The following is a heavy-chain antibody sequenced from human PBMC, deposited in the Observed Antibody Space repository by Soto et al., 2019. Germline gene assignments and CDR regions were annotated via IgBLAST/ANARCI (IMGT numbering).Heavy chain of an antibody. V-gene: IGHV3-23*01. CDR2: ISGSGGST. CDR3: AKRDPIAYYYDSSGFLAPFDP. D-gene: IGHD3-22*01. J-gene: IGHJ5*02. Sequence: PGGSLRLSCAASGFTFSSYAMSWVRQAPGKGLEWVSGISGSGGSTSYADSVKGRFTISRDNSKNTLYLQMNSLRAEDTAVYYCAKRDPIAYYYDSSGFLAPFDPWGQGTLLTVSS. CDR1: GFTFSSYA.